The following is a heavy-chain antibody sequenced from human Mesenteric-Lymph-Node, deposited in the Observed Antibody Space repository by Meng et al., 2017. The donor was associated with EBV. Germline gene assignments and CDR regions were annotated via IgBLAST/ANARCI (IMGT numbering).Heavy chain of an antibody. Sequence: QVQLVQSGAEVRKPGASVKIACKASGYTFTSYYMHWLRQAPGQGFEWIGIINPSGGNTIYAQNFQGRVTMTRDTSTSTVYMELSRLRSDDTAVYYCARSDSSSWSDFDYWGQGTLVTVSS. V-gene: IGHV1-46*01. J-gene: IGHJ4*02. D-gene: IGHD6-13*01. CDR2: INPSGGNT. CDR3: ARSDSSSWSDFDY. CDR1: GYTFTSYY.